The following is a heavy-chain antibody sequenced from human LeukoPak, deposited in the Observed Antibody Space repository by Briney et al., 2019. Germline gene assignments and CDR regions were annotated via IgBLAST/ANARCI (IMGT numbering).Heavy chain of an antibody. CDR2: MNVDGSDK. CDR3: TRGDGRGRSDGAI. D-gene: IGHD5-18*01. CDR1: GFTFSNHW. V-gene: IGHV3-7*01. J-gene: IGHJ4*02. Sequence: GGSLRLSCGASGFTFSNHWMGWVRQAPENGLEWVVIMNVDGSDKYHLDSVKGRFTISRDHAKNTLYLQMNSLRVEDTALYYCTRGDGRGRSDGAIWGPGTLVTVSS.